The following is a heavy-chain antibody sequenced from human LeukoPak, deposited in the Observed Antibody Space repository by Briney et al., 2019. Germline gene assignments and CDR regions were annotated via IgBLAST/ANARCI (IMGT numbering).Heavy chain of an antibody. CDR3: ARDYCIDGCPPGY. V-gene: IGHV3-21*01. CDR1: GLSFSFYA. D-gene: IGHD2-15*01. Sequence: PGGSLRLSCAASGLSFSFYAMSWVRQAPGKGLEWVSSITSTSNDKYYADSVKGRFTVSRDNAKNSLYLQMNSLRAEDTAVYYCARDYCIDGCPPGYWGQGTRVTVSP. CDR2: ITSTSNDK. J-gene: IGHJ4*02.